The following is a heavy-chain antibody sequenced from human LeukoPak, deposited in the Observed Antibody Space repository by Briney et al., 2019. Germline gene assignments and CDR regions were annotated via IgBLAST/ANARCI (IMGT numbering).Heavy chain of an antibody. D-gene: IGHD3-9*01. J-gene: IGHJ4*02. V-gene: IGHV1-18*01. CDR3: ARDLLQYFDWLTMAGY. CDR1: GYTFTSYG. CDR2: ISAYNGNI. Sequence: GASVKVSCKASGYTFTSYGISWVRQAPGQGLEWMGWISAYNGNIKYAQRLQGRVTMTTDTSTTTAYVELRSLRSDDTAVYYCARDLLQYFDWLTMAGYWGQGTLVSVSS.